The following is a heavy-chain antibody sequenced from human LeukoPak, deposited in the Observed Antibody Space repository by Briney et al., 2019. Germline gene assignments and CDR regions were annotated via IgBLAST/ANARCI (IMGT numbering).Heavy chain of an antibody. Sequence: SETLSLTCTVSGGSISSSSYYWGWIRQPPGKGLEWIGSIYYSGSTYYNPSLKSRVTISVDTSKNQFSLKLSSVTAADTAVYYCARDYYDSSGYPHDAFDIWGQGTMVTVSS. J-gene: IGHJ3*02. V-gene: IGHV4-39*07. CDR2: IYYSGST. D-gene: IGHD3-22*01. CDR1: GGSISSSSYY. CDR3: ARDYYDSSGYPHDAFDI.